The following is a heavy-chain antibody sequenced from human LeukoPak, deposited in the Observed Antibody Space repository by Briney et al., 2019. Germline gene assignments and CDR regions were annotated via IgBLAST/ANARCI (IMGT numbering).Heavy chain of an antibody. CDR2: ISYDGSNKYYADSNK. CDR3: AKAPRGHSGSSYFDY. V-gene: IGHV3-30*18. D-gene: IGHD1-26*01. Sequence: GGSLRLSCAASGFTFSRYFMHWVRQAPGKGLEWVAVISYDGSNKYYADSNKYYADSVKGRFTISRDNSKNTLYLQMNSLRAEDTAVYYCAKAPRGHSGSSYFDYWGQGTLVTVSS. CDR1: GFTFSRYF. J-gene: IGHJ4*02.